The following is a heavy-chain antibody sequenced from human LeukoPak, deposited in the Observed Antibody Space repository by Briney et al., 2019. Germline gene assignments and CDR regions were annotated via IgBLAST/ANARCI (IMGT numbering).Heavy chain of an antibody. J-gene: IGHJ4*02. Sequence: GGSLRLSCTASGFTFSTYWMSWVRQAPGKGLEWVANTREDGSEKYYVDSVKGRFTISRDNAKNSLYLQMNSLRAEDTAVYYCARELAGHYYGSGSSFDYWGQGTLVTVSS. V-gene: IGHV3-7*01. CDR3: ARELAGHYYGSGSSFDY. D-gene: IGHD3-10*01. CDR2: TREDGSEK. CDR1: GFTFSTYW.